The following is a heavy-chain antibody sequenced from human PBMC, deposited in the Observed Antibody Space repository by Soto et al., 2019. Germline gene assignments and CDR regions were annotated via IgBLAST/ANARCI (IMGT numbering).Heavy chain of an antibody. CDR1: GYTFITYD. CDR3: ARRADSGDYGHYFDY. V-gene: IGHV1-8*01. CDR2: MNPNNGNA. J-gene: IGHJ4*02. Sequence: ASLKVSCKASGYTFITYDINWVRQAAGQGLEWMGWMNPNNGNAGYAQKFQGRVTMTRNTSISTAYMELSSLRSEDTAVYYCARRADSGDYGHYFDYWGQGTLVTVSS. D-gene: IGHD2-21*02.